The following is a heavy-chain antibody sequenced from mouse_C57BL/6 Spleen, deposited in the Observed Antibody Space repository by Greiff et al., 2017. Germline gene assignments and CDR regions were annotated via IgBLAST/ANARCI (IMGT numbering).Heavy chain of an antibody. V-gene: IGHV5-4*01. CDR2: ISDGGSYT. CDR1: GFTFSSYA. J-gene: IGHJ3*01. D-gene: IGHD6-1*01. Sequence: DVMLVESGGGLVKPGGSLKLSCAASGFTFSSYAMSWVRQTPEKRLEWVATISDGGSYTYYPDNVKGRFTISRDNAKNNLYLQMSHLKSEDTAMYYCARDSQTPFAYWGQGTLVTVSA. CDR3: ARDSQTPFAY.